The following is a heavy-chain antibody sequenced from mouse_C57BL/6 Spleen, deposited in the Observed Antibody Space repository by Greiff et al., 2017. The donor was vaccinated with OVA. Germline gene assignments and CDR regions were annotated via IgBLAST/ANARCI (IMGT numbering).Heavy chain of an antibody. CDR2: IYPGDGDT. V-gene: IGHV1-82*01. Sequence: QVQLQQSGPELVKPGASVKISCKASGYAFSSSWMNWVKQRPGKGLEWIGRIYPGDGDTNYNGKFKGKATLTADKSSSTAYMQLSSLTSEDSAVYFCARSYYYGSSPPYFDDWGQGTTLTVSS. CDR3: ARSYYYGSSPPYFDD. CDR1: GYAFSSSW. J-gene: IGHJ2*01. D-gene: IGHD1-1*01.